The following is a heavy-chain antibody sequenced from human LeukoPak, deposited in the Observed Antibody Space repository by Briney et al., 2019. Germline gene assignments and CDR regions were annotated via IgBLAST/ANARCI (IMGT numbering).Heavy chain of an antibody. Sequence: ASVKVSCKASGGTFSSYAISWVRQAPGQGLEWMGGIIPIFGTANYAQKLQGRVTMTTDTSTSTAYMELRSLRSDDTAVYYCAREYDYGGFDPWGQGTLVTVSS. D-gene: IGHD4-17*01. CDR3: AREYDYGGFDP. CDR1: GGTFSSYA. J-gene: IGHJ5*02. CDR2: IIPIFGTA. V-gene: IGHV1-69*05.